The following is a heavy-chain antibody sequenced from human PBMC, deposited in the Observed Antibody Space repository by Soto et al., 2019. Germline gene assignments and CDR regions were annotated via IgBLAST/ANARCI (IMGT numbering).Heavy chain of an antibody. CDR3: AKLGGSQNDFNRFDS. D-gene: IGHD1-1*01. V-gene: IGHV3-30*18. CDR2: LSYNGNKK. Sequence: LRLSCAASGFTFTAFGMHWVRQAPGKGLEWVAGLSYNGNKKYYGDSVKGRFTISRDNSKKILYLEMNSLRKEDSAVYFCAKLGGSQNDFNRFDSWRQGTLVTVSS. J-gene: IGHJ4*02. CDR1: GFTFTAFG.